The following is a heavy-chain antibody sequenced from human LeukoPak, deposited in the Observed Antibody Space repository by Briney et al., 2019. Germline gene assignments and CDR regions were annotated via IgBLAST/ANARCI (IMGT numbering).Heavy chain of an antibody. V-gene: IGHV4-34*01. CDR3: ARGRGYAGGIYDY. J-gene: IGHJ4*02. CDR1: GGSFSGYY. Sequence: PSETLSLTCAVYGGSFSGYYWSWIRQPPGKGLEWIGEINHSGSTNYNPSLKSRVTISVDTSKNQFSLKLSSVTAADTAVYYCARGRGYAGGIYDYWGQGTLVTVSS. CDR2: INHSGST. D-gene: IGHD5-12*01.